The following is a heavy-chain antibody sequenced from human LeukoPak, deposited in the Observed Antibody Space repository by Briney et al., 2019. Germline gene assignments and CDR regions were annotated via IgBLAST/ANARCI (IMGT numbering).Heavy chain of an antibody. CDR3: ANLHDY. Sequence: PGGSLRLSCAASGFAFTTYAMHWVRQAPGRGLEWVAVISYDGTIKYYADSVKGRFTISRDNSKNTLYLQMNSLRAEDTAAYYCANLHDYWGQGTLVTVSS. CDR1: GFAFTTYA. V-gene: IGHV3-30*18. J-gene: IGHJ4*02. CDR2: ISYDGTIK.